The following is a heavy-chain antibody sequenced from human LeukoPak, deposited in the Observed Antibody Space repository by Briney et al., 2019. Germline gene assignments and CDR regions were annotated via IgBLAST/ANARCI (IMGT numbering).Heavy chain of an antibody. D-gene: IGHD3-10*01. CDR3: ARRRGGPPHFDY. Sequence: ASVKVSCKASGGTFSSYAISWVRQAPGQGLEWMGGIIPIFGTANYAQKFQGRVTITTDESTSTAYMELSSLRSEDTAVYYCARRRGGPPHFDYWGQGTLVTVSS. J-gene: IGHJ4*02. CDR2: IIPIFGTA. CDR1: GGTFSSYA. V-gene: IGHV1-69*05.